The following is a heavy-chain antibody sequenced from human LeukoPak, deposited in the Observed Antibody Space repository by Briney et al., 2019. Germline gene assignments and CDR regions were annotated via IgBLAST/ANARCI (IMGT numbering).Heavy chain of an antibody. CDR3: ARDLGYSSGPNY. CDR2: ISGGSSFI. Sequence: GGSLRLSWAVSAFSVTSFSMNWVRQVPGKGLEWVSYISGGSSFIYYVDSVKGRFTISRDNAKNSLYLQMNSLRAEDTAVYYCARDLGYSSGPNYWGQGTRVTVSS. CDR1: AFSVTSFS. D-gene: IGHD6-19*01. J-gene: IGHJ4*02. V-gene: IGHV3-21*05.